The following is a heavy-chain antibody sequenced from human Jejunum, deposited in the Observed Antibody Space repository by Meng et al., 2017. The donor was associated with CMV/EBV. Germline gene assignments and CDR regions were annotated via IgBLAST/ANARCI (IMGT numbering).Heavy chain of an antibody. CDR2: ISYDGGNK. Sequence: GFTFSRYPMHWVRQAPGKGLEWVAVISYDGGNKYYADSVKDRFTISRDNSNNTLYLQLDSLRAEDTAVYYCARDRTSVVVPAALLYWGQGTLVTVSS. CDR3: ARDRTSVVVPAALLY. V-gene: IGHV3-30-3*01. J-gene: IGHJ4*02. D-gene: IGHD2-2*01. CDR1: GFTFSRYP.